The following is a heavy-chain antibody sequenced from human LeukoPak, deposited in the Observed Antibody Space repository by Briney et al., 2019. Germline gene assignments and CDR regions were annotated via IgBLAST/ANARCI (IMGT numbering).Heavy chain of an antibody. V-gene: IGHV1-69*04. CDR3: ARDQGLTAPPPYGLDV. CDR2: IIPVLNIT. D-gene: IGHD5-18*01. J-gene: IGHJ6*02. CDR1: GGTFSSSA. Sequence: ASVKVSCKTSGGTFSSSAITWVRQAPGQGLEWMGRIIPVLNITTYAQKFQGSVTITADTSTSTVYMELSSLRSEETDVYYCARDQGLTAPPPYGLDVWGQGTTVIVSS.